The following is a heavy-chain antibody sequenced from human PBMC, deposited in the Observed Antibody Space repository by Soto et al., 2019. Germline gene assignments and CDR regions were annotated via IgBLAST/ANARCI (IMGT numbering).Heavy chain of an antibody. J-gene: IGHJ4*02. D-gene: IGHD3-9*01. CDR1: GGSISSSSYY. Sequence: SETLSLTCTVSGGSISSSSYYWGWIRQPPGKGLEWIGSIYYSGSTYYNPSLKSRVTISVDTSKNQFSLKLSSVTAADTAVYYCARYYDILTGYGEWAEPYYFDYWGQGTLVTVSS. CDR3: ARYYDILTGYGEWAEPYYFDY. V-gene: IGHV4-39*01. CDR2: IYYSGST.